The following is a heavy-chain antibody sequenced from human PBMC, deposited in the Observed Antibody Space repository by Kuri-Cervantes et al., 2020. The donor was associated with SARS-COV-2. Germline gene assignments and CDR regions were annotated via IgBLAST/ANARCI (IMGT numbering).Heavy chain of an antibody. CDR1: GYTLSELS. D-gene: IGHD1-1*01. CDR3: VTDLTANNWDPDAFDA. J-gene: IGHJ3*01. CDR2: YHPDDGET. Sequence: ASVKVSCKVSGYTLSELSIHWVRQPPGQGLEWMGGYHPDDGETFYAQKFQGRVTITEDTSTDTAYMELSSLGSEDTAVYYCVTDLTANNWDPDAFDAWGQGTMVTVSS. V-gene: IGHV1-24*01.